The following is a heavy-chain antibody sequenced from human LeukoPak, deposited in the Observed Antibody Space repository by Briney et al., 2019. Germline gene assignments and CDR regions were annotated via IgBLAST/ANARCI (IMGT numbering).Heavy chain of an antibody. CDR3: AREVCSGGTCQHGFDY. Sequence: SETLSLTCTVSGGSISSYYWSWIRQPPGKGLEWIGYIYYSGSTNYNPSLKSRVTISVDTSKNQFSLKLSSVTAAGTAVYYCAREVCSGGTCQHGFDYWGQGTLVTVSP. CDR2: IYYSGST. CDR1: GGSISSYY. J-gene: IGHJ4*02. V-gene: IGHV4-59*01. D-gene: IGHD2-15*01.